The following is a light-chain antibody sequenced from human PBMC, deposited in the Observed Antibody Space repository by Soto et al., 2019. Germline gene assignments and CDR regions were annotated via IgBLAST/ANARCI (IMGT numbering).Light chain of an antibody. Sequence: QAVVTQEPSLTVSPGETVTVTCGSSTGAVTSGNWPYWFQQKPGQAPRTLIYDISSKHSWTPARFSGSLLGGKAALTLSGAEHEDEAEYYCLLSYSGAWVFGGGTKLTVL. CDR3: LLSYSGAWV. CDR1: TGAVTSGNW. CDR2: DIS. V-gene: IGLV7-46*01. J-gene: IGLJ3*02.